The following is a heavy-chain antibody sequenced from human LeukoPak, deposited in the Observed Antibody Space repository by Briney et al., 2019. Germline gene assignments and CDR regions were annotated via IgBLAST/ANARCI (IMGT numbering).Heavy chain of an antibody. CDR2: IYTIGST. V-gene: IGHV4-4*07. J-gene: IGHJ2*01. Sequence: SETLSLTCTVSGGSISSYYWSWIRQPAGKGLEWIGRIYTIGSTNYNPSLKSRVTMSVDTSKNQFSLKLSSVTAADTAVYYCAREFLSYYDSSGYYYGWYFDLWGRGTLVTVSS. CDR1: GGSISSYY. CDR3: AREFLSYYDSSGYYYGWYFDL. D-gene: IGHD3-22*01.